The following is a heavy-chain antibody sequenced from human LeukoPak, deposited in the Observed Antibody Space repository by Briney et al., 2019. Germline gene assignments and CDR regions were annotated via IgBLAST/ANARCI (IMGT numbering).Heavy chain of an antibody. CDR3: AKDLATGYRSGWYDY. CDR1: GFTFSSYA. D-gene: IGHD6-19*01. J-gene: IGHJ4*02. Sequence: GGSLRLSCAASGFTFSSYAMSWVRQAPGKGLEWVSGISVSGTTTYYADSVSGRFTISRDNSKNRLFLQMNSLRAEDTAVYYCAKDLATGYRSGWYDYWGQGALVAVSS. V-gene: IGHV3-23*01. CDR2: ISVSGTTT.